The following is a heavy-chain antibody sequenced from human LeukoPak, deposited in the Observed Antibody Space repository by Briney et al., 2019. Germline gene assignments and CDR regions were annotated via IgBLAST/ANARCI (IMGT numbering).Heavy chain of an antibody. CDR1: GGSFSGYY. CDR2: INHSGST. CDR3: ARPSSSGNYYY. D-gene: IGHD1-26*01. V-gene: IGHV4-34*01. J-gene: IGHJ4*02. Sequence: SETLSLTCAVYGGSFSGYYWSWIRQPPGKGLEWIGEINHSGSTNYNPSLKSRVTISADTSKNQFSLKLSSVTAADTAVYYCARPSSSGNYYYWGQGTLVTVS.